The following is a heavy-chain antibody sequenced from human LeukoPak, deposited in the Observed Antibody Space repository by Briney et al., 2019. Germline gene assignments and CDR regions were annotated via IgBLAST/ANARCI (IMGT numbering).Heavy chain of an antibody. J-gene: IGHJ4*02. CDR2: ISGSGRTT. CDR1: GFTFSSYA. V-gene: IGHV3-23*01. Sequence: GGSLRLSCAASGFTFSSYAMDWVRQAPGKGLEWVSTISGSGRTTYYADSVKGRFSISRDNSKNTLYLQMNSLRAEDTAVYYCARDALIRWLRTVGGGFDYWGQGTLVTVSS. CDR3: ARDALIRWLRTVGGGFDY. D-gene: IGHD5-12*01.